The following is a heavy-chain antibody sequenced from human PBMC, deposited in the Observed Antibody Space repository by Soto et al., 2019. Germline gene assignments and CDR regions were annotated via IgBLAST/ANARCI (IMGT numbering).Heavy chain of an antibody. CDR3: TRDLPGYGSSWPRE. Sequence: EVQLVETGGALIQPGGSLRLSCAASGFTVSNNYMSWVRQAPGKGLEWVSVIFSGGHTYYADAVKGRFTISRDNSKNTLDLQMNSLRAKDTAVYYCTRDLPGYGSSWPREWGQGTLVTVSS. J-gene: IGHJ4*02. CDR2: IFSGGHT. D-gene: IGHD6-13*01. CDR1: GFTVSNNY. V-gene: IGHV3-53*02.